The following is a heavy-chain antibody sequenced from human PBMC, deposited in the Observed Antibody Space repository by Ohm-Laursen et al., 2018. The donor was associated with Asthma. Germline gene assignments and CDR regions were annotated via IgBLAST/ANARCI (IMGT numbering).Heavy chain of an antibody. CDR1: GYTFSRYS. J-gene: IGHJ1*01. V-gene: IGHV3-21*01. CDR3: ARIGPEWELPGREYSLHH. Sequence: SLRLSCAASGYTFSRYSIHWVRQVPGKGLEWVASISTASTFIYYADSVRRRFTTSRDNAKNSVYLQMNSLRAEDTALYYCARIGPEWELPGREYSLHHWGQGTQVTVSS. D-gene: IGHD1-26*01. CDR2: ISTASTFI.